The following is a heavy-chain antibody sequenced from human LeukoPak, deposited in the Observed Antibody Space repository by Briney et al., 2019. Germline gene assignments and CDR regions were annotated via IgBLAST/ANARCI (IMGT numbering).Heavy chain of an antibody. Sequence: GGSLRLTCAASGFTSSNCAMSWVRQAPGKGLEWVSRISGSGGSTYYADSVKGRFTISRDTSKNTLSLQMNSLRAEDTAVYYCAKEIQLWLTPFDYWGQGTLVTVSS. CDR2: ISGSGGST. J-gene: IGHJ4*02. CDR3: AKEIQLWLTPFDY. CDR1: GFTSSNCA. D-gene: IGHD5-18*01. V-gene: IGHV3-23*01.